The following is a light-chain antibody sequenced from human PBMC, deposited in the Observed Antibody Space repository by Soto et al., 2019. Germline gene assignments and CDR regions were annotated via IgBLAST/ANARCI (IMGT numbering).Light chain of an antibody. V-gene: IGLV3-9*01. J-gene: IGLJ1*01. CDR1: NIGSKN. CDR3: QVWDSSTKV. Sequence: SYELTQPLSVSVALGQTARITCGGNNIGSKNVHWYQQKPGQAPVQVIYRDSNLPSGIPERFSGSNSGNTATLTISRAQAGDEADYYCQVWDSSTKVFGTGTKLTVL. CDR2: RDS.